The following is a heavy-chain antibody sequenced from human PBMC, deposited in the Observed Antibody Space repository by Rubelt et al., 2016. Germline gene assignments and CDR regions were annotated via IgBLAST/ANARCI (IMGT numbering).Heavy chain of an antibody. V-gene: IGHV6-1*01. Sequence: QVQLQQSGPGLVKPSQILSLTCAISGDSVSSNSASWNWIRQSPSSGLEWLGRTYYRSKWYNAYAVAVTSRITLNPNTSKNQFALQRNSVSREDTAVDYCARAAAAFHGMDVWGQGTTVTVSS. J-gene: IGHJ6*02. CDR2: TYYRSKWYN. D-gene: IGHD6-13*01. CDR3: ARAAAAFHGMDV. CDR1: GDSVSSNSAS.